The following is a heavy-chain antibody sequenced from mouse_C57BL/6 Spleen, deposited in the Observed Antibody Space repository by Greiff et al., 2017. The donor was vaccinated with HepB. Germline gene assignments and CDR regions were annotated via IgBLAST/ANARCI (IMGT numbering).Heavy chain of an antibody. CDR3: ARGGYGNYPFAY. Sequence: EVMLVESGPELVKPGASVKLSCKASGYTFTDYNMHWVKQSHGKSLEWIGYINPNNGGTSYNQKFKGKATLTVNKSSSTAYLELRSLTSEDSAVYYCARGGYGNYPFAYWGQGTLVTVSA. CDR2: INPNNGGT. CDR1: GYTFTDYN. V-gene: IGHV1-22*01. J-gene: IGHJ3*01. D-gene: IGHD2-1*01.